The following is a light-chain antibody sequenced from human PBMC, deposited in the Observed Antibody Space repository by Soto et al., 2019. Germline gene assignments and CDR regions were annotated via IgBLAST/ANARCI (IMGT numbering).Light chain of an antibody. CDR1: SSDVGAYNY. J-gene: IGLJ1*01. CDR3: SSYTSADTYV. CDR2: DVT. Sequence: QSALTQPASVSGAPGQSITISCSGTSSDVGAYNYVSWYQQHPGKAPTVLIYDVTNRPSGVSNRFSGSKSGNTATLTVSGLHAEDEGDYYCSSYTSADTYVFGTGTKVTVL. V-gene: IGLV2-14*03.